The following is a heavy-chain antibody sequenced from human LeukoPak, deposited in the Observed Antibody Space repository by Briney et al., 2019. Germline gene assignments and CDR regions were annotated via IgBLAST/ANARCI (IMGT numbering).Heavy chain of an antibody. CDR3: AATLVDIVATTVYYYGMDV. CDR1: GFTVSSSY. D-gene: IGHD5-12*01. J-gene: IGHJ6*02. CDR2: IYSGGST. Sequence: GGSLRLSCAASGFTVSSSYMSWVRQAPGKGLEWVSVIYSGGSTYYADSVKGRFTISRDNSKNTLYLQMNSLRAEDTAVYYCAATLVDIVATTVYYYGMDVWGQGTTVTVSS. V-gene: IGHV3-53*01.